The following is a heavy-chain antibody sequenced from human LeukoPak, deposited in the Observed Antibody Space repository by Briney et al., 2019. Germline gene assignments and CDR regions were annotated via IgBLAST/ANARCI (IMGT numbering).Heavy chain of an antibody. V-gene: IGHV4-34*01. Sequence: PSETLSLTCAVSGGSFSGYYWSWIRQPPGKGLEWIGEINHSGSTNYNPSLKSRVTISVDTSKNQFSLKLSSVTAADTAVYYCAGSSSHDSSGYPFDYWGQGTLVTVSS. CDR3: AGSSSHDSSGYPFDY. J-gene: IGHJ4*02. D-gene: IGHD3-22*01. CDR1: GGSFSGYY. CDR2: INHSGST.